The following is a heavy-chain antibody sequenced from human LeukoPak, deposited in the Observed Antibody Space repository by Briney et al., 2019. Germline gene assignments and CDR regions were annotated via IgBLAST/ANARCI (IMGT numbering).Heavy chain of an antibody. D-gene: IGHD7-27*01. CDR1: GGSISSSSYY. CDR3: ARDGEGFDY. V-gene: IGHV4-39*07. CDR2: INYSGST. J-gene: IGHJ4*02. Sequence: SETLSLTCTVSGGSISSSSYYWGWIRQPPGKGLEWIGSINYSGSTYYNPSLKSRITITSDTSKNQFSLKLSSVTAADTAVYYCARDGEGFDYWGQGTLVTVSS.